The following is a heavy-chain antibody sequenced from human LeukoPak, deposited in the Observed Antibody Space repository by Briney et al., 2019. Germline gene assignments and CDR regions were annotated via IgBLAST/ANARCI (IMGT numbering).Heavy chain of an antibody. V-gene: IGHV1-8*01. CDR1: GYTFTSYD. Sequence: ASVKVSCKASGYTFTSYDINWVRQATGQGLEWMGWMNPNSGNTGYAQKFQGRIIVRRNTSISTAYMELSSLTSEDTAIYYCARIAAAGNRRLNYWGQGTLVTGAS. J-gene: IGHJ4*02. D-gene: IGHD6-13*01. CDR3: ARIAAAGNRRLNY. CDR2: MNPNSGNT.